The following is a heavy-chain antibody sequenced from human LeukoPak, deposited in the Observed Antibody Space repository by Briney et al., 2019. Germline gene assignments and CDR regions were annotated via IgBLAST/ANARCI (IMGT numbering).Heavy chain of an antibody. CDR3: AKSDPYGDSLIEI. CDR2: ISSTGGTV. D-gene: IGHD4-17*01. V-gene: IGHV3-48*03. Sequence: AGGSLRLSCAASGFTFSGYAMNWVRQAPGKGLEWLSHISSTGGTVYYADSVKGRLTVSRDNAKNSLHLQMNSLRAEDTAVYYCAKSDPYGDSLIEIWGQGALVTVSS. J-gene: IGHJ4*02. CDR1: GFTFSGYA.